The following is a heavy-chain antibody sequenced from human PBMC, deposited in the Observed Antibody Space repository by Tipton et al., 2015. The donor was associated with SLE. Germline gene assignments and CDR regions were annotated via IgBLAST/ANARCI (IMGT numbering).Heavy chain of an antibody. Sequence: TLSLTCIVSRYSISSGYYWGWMRQAPGKELEWVGSFYHSANTYYNPSLKSRVTISVDTSKNQFSLKLSSVTAADTAAYYCAREGGLWYQQGLYFDYWGQGTLVTVSS. D-gene: IGHD2-2*01. V-gene: IGHV4-38-2*02. J-gene: IGHJ4*02. CDR3: AREGGLWYQQGLYFDY. CDR2: FYHSANT. CDR1: RYSISSGYY.